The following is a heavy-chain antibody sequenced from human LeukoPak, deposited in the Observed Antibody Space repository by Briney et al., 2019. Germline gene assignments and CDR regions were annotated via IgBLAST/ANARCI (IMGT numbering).Heavy chain of an antibody. J-gene: IGHJ4*02. V-gene: IGHV1-2*02. CDR2: INPNRGGT. D-gene: IGHD1-26*01. CDR3: AKGIVGATTGD. Sequence: ASVKVSCKASGYTFTGYYMHRVRQAPGQGLEWIGWINPNRGGTNYAQKGRITMTRDPSISTAYMEMSRLRSDDTAVYYCAKGIVGATTGDWGKGTLVTVSS. CDR1: GYTFTGYY.